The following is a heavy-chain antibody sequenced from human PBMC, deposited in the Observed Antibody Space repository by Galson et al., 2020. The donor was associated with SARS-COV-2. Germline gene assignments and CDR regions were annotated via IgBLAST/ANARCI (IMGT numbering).Heavy chain of an antibody. V-gene: IGHV4-61*01. J-gene: IGHJ3*02. CDR1: GGSVSSGSYY. CDR3: ARDSIGDFFDALDI. CDR2: IYYSGST. D-gene: IGHD4-17*01. Sequence: SETLSLTCTVSGGSVSSGSYYWSWIRQPPGKGLEWIGYIYYSGSTNYNPSLKSRVTISVDTSKNQFSLKLRSVTAADTAVYYCARDSIGDFFDALDIWGQGTMVTVSS.